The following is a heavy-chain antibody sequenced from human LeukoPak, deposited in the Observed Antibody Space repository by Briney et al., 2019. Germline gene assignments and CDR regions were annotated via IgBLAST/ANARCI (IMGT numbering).Heavy chain of an antibody. CDR2: LYRGGTT. V-gene: IGHV3-66*01. CDR3: ARDYYYDESGQPVRLDY. J-gene: IGHJ4*02. D-gene: IGHD3-22*01. CDR1: GFTLSTNY. Sequence: GGSLRLSCVASGFTLSTNYMSWVRQAPGKGPEWLSVLYRGGTTYYAGSVKGRFTISRDDSKNTLYLQMNSLRAEDTAVYYCARDYYYDESGQPVRLDYWGQGTLVTVSS.